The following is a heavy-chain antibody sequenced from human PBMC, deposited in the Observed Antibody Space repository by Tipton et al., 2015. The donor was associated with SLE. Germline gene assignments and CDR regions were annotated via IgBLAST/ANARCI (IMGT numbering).Heavy chain of an antibody. CDR2: IYYSGST. D-gene: IGHD3-10*01. V-gene: IGHV4-34*01. J-gene: IGHJ4*02. CDR3: ARGVYGSGSYYPDY. Sequence: TLSLTCAVYGGSFSGYYWSWIRQPPGKGLEWIGYIYYSGSTYYNPSLKSRVTISVDTSKNQFSLKLSSVTAADTAVYYCARGVYGSGSYYPDYWGQGTLVTVSS. CDR1: GGSFSGYY.